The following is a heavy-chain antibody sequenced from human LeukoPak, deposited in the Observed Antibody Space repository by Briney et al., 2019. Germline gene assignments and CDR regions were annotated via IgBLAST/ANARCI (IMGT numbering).Heavy chain of an antibody. CDR1: GFTFGDYA. D-gene: IGHD1-1*01. CDR2: IRSKAYGETA. J-gene: IGHJ4*02. Sequence: QPGGSLRLSCTASGFTFGDYAMSWIRQAPGKGLEWVGFIRSKAYGETADYAASVKGRFTISRDDSKAIAYLQMNSLKTEDTAVYHCTRDRGAYNLYDCWGQGTLVTVSS. CDR3: TRDRGAYNLYDC. V-gene: IGHV3-49*03.